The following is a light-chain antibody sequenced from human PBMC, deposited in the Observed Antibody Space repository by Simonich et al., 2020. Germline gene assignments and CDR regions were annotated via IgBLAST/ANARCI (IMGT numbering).Light chain of an antibody. J-gene: IGKJ2*02. CDR3: QQYGSSRT. V-gene: IGKV3D-20*01. CDR1: QSVSSSY. CDR2: DPS. Sequence: IVLTQSPGTLSLSPGERATLSCRASQSVSSSYLAWNQQKPGLAPRLLIYDPSSRATGIPDRFSGSGSGTDFTLSISRLEPKDFAVYYCQQYGSSRTFGQGTKLEIK.